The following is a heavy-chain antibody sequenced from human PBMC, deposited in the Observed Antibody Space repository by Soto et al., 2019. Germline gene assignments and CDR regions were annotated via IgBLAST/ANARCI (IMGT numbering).Heavy chain of an antibody. V-gene: IGHV3-33*01. D-gene: IGHD3-22*01. CDR3: ARDYDSSGYPRYYFDY. Sequence: GGSLRLSCAASGFTFSSYGMHWVRQAPGKGLEWVAVIWYDGSNKYYADSVKGRFTISRDNSKNTLYLQMNSLRAEDTAVYYCARDYDSSGYPRYYFDYWGQGTLVTVST. CDR1: GFTFSSYG. CDR2: IWYDGSNK. J-gene: IGHJ4*02.